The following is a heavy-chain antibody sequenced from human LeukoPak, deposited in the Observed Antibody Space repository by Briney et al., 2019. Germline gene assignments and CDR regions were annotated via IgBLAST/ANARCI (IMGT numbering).Heavy chain of an antibody. J-gene: IGHJ4*02. Sequence: PGGSLRLSCAASGFTFSSYEMNWVRQAPGKGLEWVSYISSSGSTIYYADSVKGRFTISRDNAKNSLYPQMNSLRAEDMAVYYCARERVGATDFDYWGQGTLVTVSS. CDR1: GFTFSSYE. CDR3: ARERVGATDFDY. CDR2: ISSSGSTI. V-gene: IGHV3-48*03. D-gene: IGHD1-26*01.